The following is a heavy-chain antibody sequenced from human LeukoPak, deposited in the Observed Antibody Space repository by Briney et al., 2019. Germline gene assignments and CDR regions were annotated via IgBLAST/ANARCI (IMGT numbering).Heavy chain of an antibody. CDR1: GFTFSMYG. V-gene: IGHV3-33*01. CDR2: IWFDRSNI. CDR3: ARGSAKNAFDI. J-gene: IGHJ3*02. Sequence: GRSLRLSCVASGFTFSMYGMHWVRQAPGKGLEWVAVIWFDRSNIYYGDFVKGRFTISRDNSQNTLYLQMNSLIVEDTAVYYCARGSAKNAFDIWGQGTMVTVSS. D-gene: IGHD1-26*01.